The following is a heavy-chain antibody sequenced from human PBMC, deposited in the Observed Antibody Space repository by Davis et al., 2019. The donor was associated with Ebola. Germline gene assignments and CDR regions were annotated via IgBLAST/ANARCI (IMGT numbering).Heavy chain of an antibody. Sequence: GESLKISCAASGFTFSSYAMSWVRQAPGKGLEWVSAISGSGGSTYYADSVKGRFTISRDNSKNTLYLQMNSLRAEDTAVYYCAKDAIAAAGNPYCYYGMDVWGQGTTVTVSS. D-gene: IGHD6-13*01. CDR1: GFTFSSYA. V-gene: IGHV3-23*01. CDR3: AKDAIAAAGNPYCYYGMDV. CDR2: ISGSGGST. J-gene: IGHJ6*02.